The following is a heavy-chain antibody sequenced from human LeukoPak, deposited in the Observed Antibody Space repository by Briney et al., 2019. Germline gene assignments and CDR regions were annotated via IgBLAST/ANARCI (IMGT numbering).Heavy chain of an antibody. J-gene: IGHJ5*02. V-gene: IGHV1-2*02. CDR2: INPNSGGT. Sequence: ASVKVSCKASGYTFTGYYMHWVRQAPGQGLEWMGWINPNSGGTNYAQKFQGRVTMTRDTSISTAYMELSRLRSDDTAVYYCARGITIFGVVITDRNWFDPWGQGTLVTVSS. CDR1: GYTFTGYY. CDR3: ARGITIFGVVITDRNWFDP. D-gene: IGHD3-3*01.